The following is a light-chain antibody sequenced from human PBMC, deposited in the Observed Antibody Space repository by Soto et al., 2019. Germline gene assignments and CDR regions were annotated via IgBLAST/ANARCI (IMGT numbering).Light chain of an antibody. Sequence: EIVLTQSPDTLSLSPGETATLSCRASQTGSGNYLAWYQQRPGQAPRLLIYGATSRATGIPDRFSGSGSGTDFTLTISRLEPEDFAVYYCQQYGRSPPYTFGQGPKMEIK. CDR1: QTGSGNY. CDR3: QQYGRSPPYT. V-gene: IGKV3-20*01. J-gene: IGKJ2*01. CDR2: GAT.